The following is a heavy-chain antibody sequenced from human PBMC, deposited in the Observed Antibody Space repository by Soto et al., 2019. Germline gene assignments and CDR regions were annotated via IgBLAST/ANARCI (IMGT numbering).Heavy chain of an antibody. V-gene: IGHV1-46*03. J-gene: IGHJ4*02. CDR1: GYTFTSYY. CDR2: INPSGGST. CDR3: SRGYPPRDQLGNLPGAF. D-gene: IGHD1-1*01. Sequence: QVQLVQSGAEVMQPGASVKVSCKASGYTFTSYYIQWVRQAPGQGLEWMGIINPSGGSTNYAQQYQGRVTMTRDTSTGTGCMELSSLRSEDTAIYYGSRGYPPRDQLGNLPGAFWGQGTLVTVSS.